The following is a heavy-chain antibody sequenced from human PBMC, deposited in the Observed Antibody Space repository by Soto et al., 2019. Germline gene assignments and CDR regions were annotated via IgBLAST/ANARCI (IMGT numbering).Heavy chain of an antibody. CDR1: GGTFSSYA. CDR2: IIPIFGTA. CDR3: ARDNGYYYDSSGYPPGQSAFDL. D-gene: IGHD3-22*01. V-gene: IGHV1-69*13. Sequence: SVKVSCKASGGTFSSYAISWVRQAPGQGLEWMGGIIPIFGTANYAQKFQGRVTITADESTSTAYMELSSLRSEDTAVYYCARDNGYYYDSSGYPPGQSAFDLWGQGTMVTVSS. J-gene: IGHJ3*01.